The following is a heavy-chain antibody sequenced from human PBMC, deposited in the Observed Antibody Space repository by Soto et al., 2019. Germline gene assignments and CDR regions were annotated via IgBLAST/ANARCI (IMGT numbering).Heavy chain of an antibody. CDR1: GFTFSSYA. V-gene: IGHV3-23*01. J-gene: IGHJ3*02. Sequence: GGSLRLSCAASGFTFSSYAMSWVRQAPGKGLEWVSAISGSGGSTYYADSVKGRFTISRDNSKNTLYLQMNSLRAEDTAVYYCAKDGFWFGELLYDHDAFDIWGQGTMVTVSS. CDR3: AKDGFWFGELLYDHDAFDI. D-gene: IGHD3-10*01. CDR2: ISGSGGST.